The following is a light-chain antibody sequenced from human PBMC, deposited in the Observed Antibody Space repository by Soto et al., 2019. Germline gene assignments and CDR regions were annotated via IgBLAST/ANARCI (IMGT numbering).Light chain of an antibody. CDR3: QQSYSTPRT. V-gene: IGKV1-39*01. Sequence: DIQMTQSPSSLSASVGDRVTITCRASQSISSYLNWYQQKPGKAPKLLIYAASSLQSGVPSRFSGSGSGTDFTLTISSLQTEDFATYYCQQSYSTPRTVGPGTKGDIK. J-gene: IGKJ3*01. CDR2: AAS. CDR1: QSISSY.